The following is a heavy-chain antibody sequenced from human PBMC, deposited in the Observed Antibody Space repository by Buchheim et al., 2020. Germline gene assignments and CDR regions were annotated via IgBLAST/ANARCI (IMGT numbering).Heavy chain of an antibody. CDR2: IYYSGST. J-gene: IGHJ4*02. V-gene: IGHV4-59*01. CDR1: GGSISSYY. D-gene: IGHD5-12*01. CDR3: ARERVDIVATKDGIDY. Sequence: QVQLQESGPGLVKPSETLSLTCTVSGGSISSYYWSWIRQPPGKGLGGIGYIYYSGSTNYNPSLKSRVTISVDPSKNQFSLKLSSVTAADTAVYYCARERVDIVATKDGIDYWGQGTL.